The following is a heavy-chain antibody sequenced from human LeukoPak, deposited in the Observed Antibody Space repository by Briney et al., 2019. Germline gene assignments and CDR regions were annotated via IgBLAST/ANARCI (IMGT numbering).Heavy chain of an antibody. J-gene: IGHJ4*02. CDR1: GYTFTDDY. D-gene: IGHD4-23*01. V-gene: IGHV1-2*02. Sequence: GASVKVSCKASGYTFTDDYVHWVRQAPGQGLEWMGWINPNSGDTHYPQKFQGRVTLTSDTSISTAYMELSRLSPDDTAVYYCARDLRGNSMFFGYWGQGALVTVSS. CDR3: ARDLRGNSMFFGY. CDR2: INPNSGDT.